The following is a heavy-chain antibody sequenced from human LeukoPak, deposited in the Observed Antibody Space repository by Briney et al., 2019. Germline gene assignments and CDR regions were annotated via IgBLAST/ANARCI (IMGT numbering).Heavy chain of an antibody. D-gene: IGHD3-3*01. J-gene: IGHJ6*03. CDR2: ISGSGGST. V-gene: IGHV3-23*01. CDR3: AKGIITIFGVTDYYMDV. CDR1: GFTFSSYA. Sequence: GGSLRLSCAASGFTFSSYAMNWVRQAPGKGLEWVSAISGSGGSTYYADSGKGRFTISRDNSKNTLYLQMNSLRAEDTAVYYCAKGIITIFGVTDYYMDVWGKGTTVTVSS.